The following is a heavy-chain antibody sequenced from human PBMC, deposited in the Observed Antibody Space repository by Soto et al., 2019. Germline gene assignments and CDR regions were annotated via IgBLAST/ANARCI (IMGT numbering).Heavy chain of an antibody. CDR3: ARPSKDGSDS. J-gene: IGHJ5*01. Sequence: VQLVESGGGLVQPGGSLRLSCAASGFTFSNYWMQWVRQAPGKGLVWVSRIHNDGRNTIYADSVKGRFTISRDNAKNTLYLPSNSLRAEDTAVYYCARPSKDGSDSWGQGTLVTVSS. CDR2: IHNDGRNT. CDR1: GFTFSNYW. V-gene: IGHV3-74*01. D-gene: IGHD3-10*01.